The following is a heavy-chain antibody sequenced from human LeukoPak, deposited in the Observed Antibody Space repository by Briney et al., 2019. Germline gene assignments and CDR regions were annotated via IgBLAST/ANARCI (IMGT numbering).Heavy chain of an antibody. CDR1: GGSISSGSYY. Sequence: TPSETLSLTCTVSGGSISSGSYYWSWIRQPAGKGLEWIGRIYTSGSTNYNPSLKSRVTISVDTSKNQFSLKLSSVTAADTAVYYCARDNIVVVPAAMAWNWFDPWGQGTLVTVSS. V-gene: IGHV4-61*02. D-gene: IGHD2-2*01. CDR3: ARDNIVVVPAAMAWNWFDP. J-gene: IGHJ5*02. CDR2: IYTSGST.